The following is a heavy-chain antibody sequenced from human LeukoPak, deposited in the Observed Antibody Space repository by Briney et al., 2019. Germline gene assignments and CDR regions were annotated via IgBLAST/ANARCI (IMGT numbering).Heavy chain of an antibody. V-gene: IGHV3-7*03. CDR3: ARWSSIKVAATENY. D-gene: IGHD6-19*01. J-gene: IGHJ4*02. CDR2: IKQDGSEN. CDR1: GFTFRSYW. Sequence: HTGGSLRLSCTASGFTFRSYWMSWVRQAPGKGLEWVANIKQDGSENYYVDSVKGRFTISRDNAKNSLYLQKNSLRAEDTALYHCARWSSIKVAATENYWGQGTLVTVSS.